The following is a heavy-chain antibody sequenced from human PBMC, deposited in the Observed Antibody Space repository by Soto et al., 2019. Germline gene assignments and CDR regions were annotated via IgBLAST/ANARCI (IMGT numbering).Heavy chain of an antibody. CDR2: IRSKSYGKTT. V-gene: IGHV3-49*05. D-gene: IGHD4-17*01. J-gene: IGHJ2*01. Sequence: EVQLVESGGGLVRPGRSLRLSCSTSGFTCGDYGMTWFRQAPGKGLEWVGLIRSKSYGKTTEYAASATDRFTISRDDSKRIDYLQMNSLKADDAAVYYCTRERWDYGAPKCYFDLCGRGTLVTVSS. CDR1: GFTCGDYG. CDR3: TRERWDYGAPKCYFDL.